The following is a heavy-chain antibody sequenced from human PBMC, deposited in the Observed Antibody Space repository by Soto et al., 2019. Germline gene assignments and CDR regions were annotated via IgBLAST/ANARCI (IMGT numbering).Heavy chain of an antibody. J-gene: IGHJ6*02. CDR2: INHSGST. CDR1: GGSFSGYY. D-gene: IGHD3-10*01. V-gene: IGHV4-34*01. Sequence: SETLSLTCAVYGGSFSGYYWSWIRQPPGKGLEWIGEINHSGSTNYNPSLKSRDTISVDTSKNQFSLKLSSVTAADTAVYYCARRWPRIIMARGDVWGQGTSVTVSS. CDR3: ARRWPRIIMARGDV.